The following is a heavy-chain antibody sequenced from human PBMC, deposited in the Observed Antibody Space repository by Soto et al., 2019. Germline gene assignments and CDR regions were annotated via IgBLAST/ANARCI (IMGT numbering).Heavy chain of an antibody. V-gene: IGHV4-4*02. D-gene: IGHD5-12*01. CDR2: IYHSGST. Sequence: PSETLSLTCAVSGGSIISSNWWSWVRQPPGKGLEWIGEIYHSGSTNYNPSLKSRVTISVDKSKNQFSLKVRSVTAADTAVYYCAQVNSAYDPIDYWGQGTLVTVSS. CDR3: AQVNSAYDPIDY. J-gene: IGHJ4*02. CDR1: GGSIISSNW.